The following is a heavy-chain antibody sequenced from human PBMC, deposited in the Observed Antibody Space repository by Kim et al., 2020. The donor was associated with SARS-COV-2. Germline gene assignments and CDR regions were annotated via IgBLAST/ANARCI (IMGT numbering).Heavy chain of an antibody. J-gene: IGHJ3*02. CDR3: ARAKLGILLWFDYIDAFD. CDR2: IYYSGST. V-gene: IGHV4-59*13. Sequence: SGTLSLTCAVSGGSISSYYWSWIRQPPGKGLEWIGYIYYSGSTNYNPSLKSRVTISVDTSKNQFSLRLSSVTAADTAVYYCARAKLGILLWFDYIDAFD. CDR1: GGSISSYY. D-gene: IGHD3-10*01.